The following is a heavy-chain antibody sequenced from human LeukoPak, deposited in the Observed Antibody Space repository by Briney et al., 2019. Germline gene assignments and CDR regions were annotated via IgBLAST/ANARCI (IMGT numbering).Heavy chain of an antibody. J-gene: IGHJ1*01. V-gene: IGHV3-66*02. CDR1: GFSVSSNY. Sequence: GGSLRLSCAASGFSVSSNYMSWVRQAPGEGLEWVSVIFSDGTTYYADSVKGRFTISRDNSKNTLYLQMNSLRDEDTAVFYCARGPIMSEYFQHWGQGTLVTVSS. CDR2: IFSDGTT. CDR3: ARGPIMSEYFQH. D-gene: IGHD3-16*01.